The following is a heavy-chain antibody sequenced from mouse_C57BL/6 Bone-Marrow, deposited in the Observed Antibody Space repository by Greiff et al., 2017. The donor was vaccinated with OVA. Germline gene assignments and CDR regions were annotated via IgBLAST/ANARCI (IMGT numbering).Heavy chain of an antibody. Sequence: EVMLVESGGGLVKPGGSLKLSCAASGFTFSDYGMHWVRQAPEKGLEWVAEISSGSSTIYYADTGKGRFTISRDNAKNTLFLQMTSLRSEDTAMYYCARKLRLRGGDFYYWGQGTTLTVSS. J-gene: IGHJ2*01. V-gene: IGHV5-17*01. D-gene: IGHD3-2*02. CDR1: GFTFSDYG. CDR3: ARKLRLRGGDFYY. CDR2: ISSGSSTI.